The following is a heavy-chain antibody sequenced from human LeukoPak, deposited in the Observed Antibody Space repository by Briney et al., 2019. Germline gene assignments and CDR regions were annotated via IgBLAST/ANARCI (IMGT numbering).Heavy chain of an antibody. CDR3: AIDAASSGA. CDR2: INWNGGST. Sequence: GGSLRLSCAASGFTFSSYSMNWVRQAPGKGLEWVSGINWNGGSTGYADSVKGRFTISRDNAKNSLYLQMNSLRAEDTALYHCAIDAASSGAWGQGTLVTVSS. J-gene: IGHJ4*02. D-gene: IGHD6-19*01. V-gene: IGHV3-20*01. CDR1: GFTFSSYS.